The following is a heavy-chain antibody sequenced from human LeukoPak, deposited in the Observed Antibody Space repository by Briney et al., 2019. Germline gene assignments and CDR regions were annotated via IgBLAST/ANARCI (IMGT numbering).Heavy chain of an antibody. Sequence: GGSLRLSCAASGFTFSSYGMSWVRQAPGKGLEWVSAISGSGGSTYYADSVKGRFTISRDNAKNSLYLQMNSLRAEDTAVYYCARDYDSSGYGLDYWGQGTLVTVSS. J-gene: IGHJ4*02. CDR1: GFTFSSYG. CDR2: ISGSGGST. V-gene: IGHV3-23*01. CDR3: ARDYDSSGYGLDY. D-gene: IGHD3-22*01.